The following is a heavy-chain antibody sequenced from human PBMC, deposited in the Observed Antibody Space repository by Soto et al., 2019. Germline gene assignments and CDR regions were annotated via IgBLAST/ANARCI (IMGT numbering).Heavy chain of an antibody. D-gene: IGHD2-8*01. CDR2: ISYDGSNK. J-gene: IGHJ6*02. V-gene: IGHV3-30-3*01. CDR1: GFTFSSYA. CDR3: ARELIGYCTNGVCSNYYYYGMDV. Sequence: GGSLRLSCAASGFTFSSYAMHWVRQAPGKGLEWVAVISYDGSNKYYADSVKGRFTISRDNSKNTLYLQMNSLRAEDTAVYYCARELIGYCTNGVCSNYYYYGMDVWGQGTTVTVSS.